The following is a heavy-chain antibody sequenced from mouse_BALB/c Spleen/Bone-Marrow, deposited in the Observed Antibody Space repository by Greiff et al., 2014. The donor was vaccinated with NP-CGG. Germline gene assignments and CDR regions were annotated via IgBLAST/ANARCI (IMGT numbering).Heavy chain of an antibody. Sequence: VQLKQSGAELVKPGASVKMSCKASGYSFTSYGMHWVKQKPGQGLEWIGIIHPYNDGTKFNEKFKGKGTVTLDKTSSTAYMELSSLTSEDSAVYYCARRYGNYYFDYWGQGTTLTVSS. CDR1: GYSFTSYG. J-gene: IGHJ2*01. CDR3: ARRYGNYYFDY. CDR2: IHPYNDGT. D-gene: IGHD2-10*02. V-gene: IGHV1-14*01.